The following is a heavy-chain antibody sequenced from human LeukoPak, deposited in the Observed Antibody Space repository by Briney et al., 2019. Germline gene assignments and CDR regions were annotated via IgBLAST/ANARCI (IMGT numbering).Heavy chain of an antibody. D-gene: IGHD1-26*01. V-gene: IGHV4-30-4*08. Sequence: SETLSLTCAVYGGSFSGYYCSWIRQPPGKGLEWIGYIYYSGSTYYNPSLKSRVTISVDTSKNQFSLKLSSVTAADTAVYYCARVLRYSGSYYFDYWGQGTLVTVSS. CDR3: ARVLRYSGSYYFDY. CDR2: IYYSGST. CDR1: GGSFSGYY. J-gene: IGHJ4*02.